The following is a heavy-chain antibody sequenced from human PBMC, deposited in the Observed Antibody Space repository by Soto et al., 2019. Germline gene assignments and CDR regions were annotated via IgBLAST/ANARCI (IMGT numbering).Heavy chain of an antibody. CDR2: ISGSGDST. D-gene: IGHD6-19*01. CDR3: AKVPPSYSSGWTRAAFDM. Sequence: GGSLRLSCAASGSPFSSYAMSWVRQAPGKRLEWVSGISGSGDSTYYGDTVKGRFTISRDNSENTLYLRMNRLRAEDTAVYYCAKVPPSYSSGWTRAAFDMWGQGTMVTVSS. V-gene: IGHV3-23*01. J-gene: IGHJ3*02. CDR1: GSPFSSYA.